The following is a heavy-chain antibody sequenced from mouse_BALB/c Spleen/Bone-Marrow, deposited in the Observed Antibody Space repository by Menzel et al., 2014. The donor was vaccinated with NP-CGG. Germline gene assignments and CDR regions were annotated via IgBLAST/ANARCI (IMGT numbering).Heavy chain of an antibody. Sequence: EVNLVESGGGLVQPGGSLKLSCAASGFDFSSYWMSWVRQAPGKGLEWIGEINPDSRTINYSPSLKDKFIISRDNAKNTLYLRLNKVRSEDTALYYCARPDYYGYLNYWGQGTTLTVSS. J-gene: IGHJ2*01. D-gene: IGHD1-1*01. CDR2: INPDSRTI. CDR3: ARPDYYGYLNY. V-gene: IGHV4-1*02. CDR1: GFDFSSYW.